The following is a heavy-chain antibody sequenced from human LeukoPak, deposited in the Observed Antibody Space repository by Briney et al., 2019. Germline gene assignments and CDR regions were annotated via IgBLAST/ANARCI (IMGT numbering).Heavy chain of an antibody. V-gene: IGHV3-48*03. J-gene: IGHJ4*02. CDR1: GFTFSSYE. CDR2: ISSSGSII. D-gene: IGHD3-10*01. Sequence: PGGSLRLSCAASGFTFSSYEMNWVRQAPGKGLEWVSYISSSGSIIHYADAVKGRFTTSRDNAKNSLHLQMNSLRAEDTAIYYCARVRGYGSESFDYWGQGTVVTVSS. CDR3: ARVRGYGSESFDY.